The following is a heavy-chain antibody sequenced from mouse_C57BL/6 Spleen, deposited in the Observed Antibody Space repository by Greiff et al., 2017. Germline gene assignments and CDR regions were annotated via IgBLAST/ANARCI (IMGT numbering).Heavy chain of an antibody. CDR1: GFTFSNYW. Sequence: EVKVEESGGGLVQPGGSMKLSCVASGFTFSNYWMNWVRQSPETGLEWVAQIRLKSDNYATHYAESVKGRFTISRDDSKSSVYLQMNNLRAEDTGIYYCTNVDVWGTGTTVTVSS. J-gene: IGHJ1*03. V-gene: IGHV6-3*01. CDR2: IRLKSDNYAT. CDR3: TNVDV.